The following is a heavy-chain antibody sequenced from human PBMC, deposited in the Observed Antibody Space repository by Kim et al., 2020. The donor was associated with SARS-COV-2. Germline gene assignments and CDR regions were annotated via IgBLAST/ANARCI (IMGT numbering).Heavy chain of an antibody. V-gene: IGHV4-30-4*01. CDR2: IYYSGST. CDR1: GGSISSGDYY. Sequence: SETLSLTCTVSGGSISSGDYYWSWIRQPPGKGLEWIGYIYYSGSTYYNPSLKSRVTISVDTSKNQFSLKLSSVTAADTAVYYCARDYGSGSYPYGYYGMDVWGQGTTVTVSS. J-gene: IGHJ6*02. D-gene: IGHD3-10*01. CDR3: ARDYGSGSYPYGYYGMDV.